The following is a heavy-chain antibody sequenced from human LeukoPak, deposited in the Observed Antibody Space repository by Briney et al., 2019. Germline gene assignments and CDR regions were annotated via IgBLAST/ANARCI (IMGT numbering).Heavy chain of an antibody. J-gene: IGHJ4*02. CDR1: GYSFTSYW. D-gene: IGHD4-17*01. V-gene: IGHV5-51*01. Sequence: GESLKISCKGSGYSFTSYWIGWVRQMPGKGLEWMGIIYPGDFDTKYSPSFQGQVTISADKSITTAYLQWSSLKASDTAIYYCARRSPDYGDSFDYWGQGTLVTVSS. CDR2: IYPGDFDT. CDR3: ARRSPDYGDSFDY.